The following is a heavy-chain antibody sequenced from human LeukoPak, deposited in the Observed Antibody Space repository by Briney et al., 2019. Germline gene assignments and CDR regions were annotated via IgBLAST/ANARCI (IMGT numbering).Heavy chain of an antibody. Sequence: SETLSLTCTVSGGSISSSSYYWGWIRQPPGKGLEWIGSIYYSGSTYYNPSLKSRVTISVDTSKNQFSLKLSSVTAADTAVYYCARHVKAREVITSFDPWGQGTLVTVSS. CDR3: ARHVKAREVITSFDP. CDR2: IYYSGST. D-gene: IGHD3-10*01. V-gene: IGHV4-39*01. CDR1: GGSISSSSYY. J-gene: IGHJ5*02.